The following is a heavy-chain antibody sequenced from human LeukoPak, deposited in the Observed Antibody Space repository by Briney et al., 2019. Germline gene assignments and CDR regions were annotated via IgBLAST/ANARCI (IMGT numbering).Heavy chain of an antibody. CDR2: IKQDGSDI. Sequence: GSLRLSCAASGFTFSSYAMSWVRQAPGKGLEWVANIKQDGSDIYYVDSVEGRFTISRDNAKNSLYLQMNSLRTEDTAVYYCARETNYYYYMDVWGKGTTVTVSS. CDR1: GFTFSSYA. V-gene: IGHV3-7*01. J-gene: IGHJ6*03. CDR3: ARETNYYYYMDV.